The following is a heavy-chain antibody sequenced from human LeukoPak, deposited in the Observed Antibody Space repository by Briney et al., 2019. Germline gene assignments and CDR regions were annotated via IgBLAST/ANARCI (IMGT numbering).Heavy chain of an antibody. V-gene: IGHV3-7*01. Sequence: PGGSLRLSCAASGFSFSSYWMSWVRQAPGKGLEWVANIKQDGSEKYYVDSVKGRFTISRDNAKNSLYLQMNSLRAEDTAVYYCARGRGRDGDNLVSWSQGTLVTVSS. CDR1: GFSFSSYW. J-gene: IGHJ4*02. CDR2: IKQDGSEK. D-gene: IGHD5-24*01. CDR3: ARGRGRDGDNLVS.